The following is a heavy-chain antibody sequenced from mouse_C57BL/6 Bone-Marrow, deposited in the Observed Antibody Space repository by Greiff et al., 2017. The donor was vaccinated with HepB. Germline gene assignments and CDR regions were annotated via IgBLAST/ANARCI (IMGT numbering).Heavy chain of an antibody. CDR2: INPSSGYT. CDR3: ARVYYGSSYGFAY. CDR1: GYTFTSYT. J-gene: IGHJ3*01. D-gene: IGHD1-1*01. V-gene: IGHV1-4*01. Sequence: VKLVESGAELARPGASVKMSCKASGYTFTSYTMHWVKQRPGQGLEWIGYINPSSGYTKYNQKFKDKATLTADKSSSTAYMQLSSLTSEDSAVYYCARVYYGSSYGFAYWGQVTLVTVSA.